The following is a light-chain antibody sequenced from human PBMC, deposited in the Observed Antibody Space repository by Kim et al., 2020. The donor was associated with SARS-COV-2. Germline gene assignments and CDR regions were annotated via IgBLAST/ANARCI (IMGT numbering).Light chain of an antibody. J-gene: IGLJ3*02. V-gene: IGLV6-57*01. CDR3: QSYDSSNRV. CDR1: SGSIASNY. Sequence: GKPVTISCTRSSGSIASNYVQWYQQRPGSSPTTVIYEDNQRPSGVPDRFSGSIDSSSNSASLTISGLKTEDEADYYCQSYDSSNRVFGGGTKVTVL. CDR2: EDN.